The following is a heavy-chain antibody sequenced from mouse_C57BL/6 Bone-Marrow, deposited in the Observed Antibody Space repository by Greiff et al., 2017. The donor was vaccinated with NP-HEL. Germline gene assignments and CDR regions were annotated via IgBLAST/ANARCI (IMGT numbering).Heavy chain of an antibody. J-gene: IGHJ1*03. D-gene: IGHD1-1*01. CDR1: GYTFTSYD. CDR3: ARKTTVVEGDWYFDV. Sequence: GPELVKPGASVKLSCKASGYTFTSYDINWVKQRPGQGREWIGWIYPRDGSTKYNEKAKGKATLTVDTSSSTAYMELHSLTSEDSAVYFCARKTTVVEGDWYFDVWGTGTTVTVSS. CDR2: IYPRDGST. V-gene: IGHV1-85*01.